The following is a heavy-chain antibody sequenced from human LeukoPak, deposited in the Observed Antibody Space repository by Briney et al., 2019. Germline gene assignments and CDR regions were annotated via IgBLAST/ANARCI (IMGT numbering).Heavy chain of an antibody. CDR2: ISYDGSNK. Sequence: TGGSLRLFCAPSGFTLRSYGMHGAPEAPGKGLEWVAVISYDGSNKYYADSVKGRFTISRDNSKNTLHLQMNSLRAEDTAGYYCANWGSAFDYWGQGTLVTVSS. CDR1: GFTLRSYG. J-gene: IGHJ4*02. V-gene: IGHV3-30*18. D-gene: IGHD7-27*01. CDR3: ANWGSAFDY.